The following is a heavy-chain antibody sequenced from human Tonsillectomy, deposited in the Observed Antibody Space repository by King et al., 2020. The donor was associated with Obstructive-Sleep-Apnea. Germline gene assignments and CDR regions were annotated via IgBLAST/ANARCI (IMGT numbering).Heavy chain of an antibody. CDR2: IWYDGSDK. CDR3: AKEKTYCSSSSCPLDY. V-gene: IGHV3-33*06. Sequence: QVQLVASGGGVVPPGRSLRLSCAASGFPFSSYGMPWVRQAPGKGLEWVALIWYDGSDKYYADSVKGRFTISRDNSKNTLYLQMNSLRAEDTAVYYCAKEKTYCSSSSCPLDYWGQGTLVTVSS. D-gene: IGHD2-2*01. J-gene: IGHJ4*02. CDR1: GFPFSSYG.